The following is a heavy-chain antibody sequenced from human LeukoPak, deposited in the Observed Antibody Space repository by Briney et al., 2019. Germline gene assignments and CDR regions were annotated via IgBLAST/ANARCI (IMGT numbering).Heavy chain of an antibody. V-gene: IGHV4-38-2*02. Sequence: PSETLSLTCTVSGYSITIGFYWGWIRQPPGKGLEWIGNIYHSGSAYYNPSLKSRVTLSVDTSKNQFSLQLSSVTAADTAVYYCARQQDASSWPPIDYWGQGTLVTVSS. CDR3: ARQQDASSWPPIDY. J-gene: IGHJ4*02. CDR2: IYHSGSA. CDR1: GYSITIGFY. D-gene: IGHD2-2*01.